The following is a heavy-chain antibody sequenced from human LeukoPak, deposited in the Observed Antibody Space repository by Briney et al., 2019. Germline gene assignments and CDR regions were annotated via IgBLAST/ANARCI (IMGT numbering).Heavy chain of an antibody. CDR1: GGSISSYY. J-gene: IGHJ4*02. D-gene: IGHD2-2*01. CDR2: IYYSGST. CDR3: ARGAAYAYFDY. Sequence: SETLSLTCTVSGGSISSYYWSWIRQPPGKGLEWIGYIYYSGSTNYNPSLKSRVTISVDTSKNQFSLKLSSVTAADTAVYYCARGAAYAYFDYWGQETLVTVFS. V-gene: IGHV4-59*01.